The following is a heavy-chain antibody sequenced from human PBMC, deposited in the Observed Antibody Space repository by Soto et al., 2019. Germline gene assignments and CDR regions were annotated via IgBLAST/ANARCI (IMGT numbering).Heavy chain of an antibody. CDR2: ISWNSGTI. CDR1: GFSFDEYG. Sequence: EVQLVESGGVLVQPGRSLRLSCAASGFSFDEYGMHWVRQAPGKGLEWVSGISWNSGTIGYADSVKGRFSISRDNAKKSLYLQMNSLSAEDRALYYCAKSKGGTANGMDVWGQGTTVIVSS. CDR3: AKSKGGTANGMDV. D-gene: IGHD2-21*02. V-gene: IGHV3-9*01. J-gene: IGHJ6*02.